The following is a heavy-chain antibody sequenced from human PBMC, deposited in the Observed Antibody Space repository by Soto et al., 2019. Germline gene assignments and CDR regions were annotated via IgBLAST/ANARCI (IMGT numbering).Heavy chain of an antibody. V-gene: IGHV1-69*08. CDR2: IIPILGIA. CDR1: GGTFSSYT. Sequence: QVQLVQSGAEVKKPGSSVKVSCKASGGTFSSYTISWVRQAPGQGLEWMGRIIPILGIANYAQKFQGRVTITADKSTSTDYMELSSLRSEDTAVYYCAREDYFHWLYYYGMDVWGQGTTVTVSS. J-gene: IGHJ6*02. CDR3: AREDYFHWLYYYGMDV. D-gene: IGHD3-9*01.